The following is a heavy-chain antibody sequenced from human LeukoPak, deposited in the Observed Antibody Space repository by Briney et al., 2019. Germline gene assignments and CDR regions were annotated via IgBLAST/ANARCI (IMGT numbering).Heavy chain of an antibody. CDR1: GFTFDDYA. CDR3: AKAPDYSNYPHYFDY. Sequence: PGGSLRLSCAASGFTFDDYAMHWVRQAPGKGLEWVSGISWNSGSIGYADSVKGRFTISRDNAKNSLYLQMNSLRAEDTALNYCAKAPDYSNYPHYFDYWGQGTLVTVSS. J-gene: IGHJ4*02. V-gene: IGHV3-9*01. CDR2: ISWNSGSI. D-gene: IGHD4-4*01.